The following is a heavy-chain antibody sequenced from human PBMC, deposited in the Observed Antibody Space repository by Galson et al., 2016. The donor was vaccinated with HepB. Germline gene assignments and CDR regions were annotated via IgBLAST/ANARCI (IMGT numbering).Heavy chain of an antibody. CDR2: ITWNSGGI. CDR3: AKAPGQAGIFDS. J-gene: IGHJ4*02. V-gene: IGHV3-9*01. Sequence: SLRLSCAASGFTFDDHAMHWVRQAPGRGLEWVAGITWNSGGIGYADSVKGRFTISRDNAKNSLYLQMNSLRGEDTALYYCAKAPGQAGIFDSWGQGTLVTVSS. CDR1: GFTFDDHA. D-gene: IGHD6-25*01.